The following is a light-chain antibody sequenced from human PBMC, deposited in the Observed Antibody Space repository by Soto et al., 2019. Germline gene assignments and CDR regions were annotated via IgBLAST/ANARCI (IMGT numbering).Light chain of an antibody. J-gene: IGKJ1*01. CDR2: GTS. CDR3: QQCGSLPGT. CDR1: QTVNGNY. Sequence: ETVLTQSPGTLSLPPGERATLSCRASQTVNGNYLGWYQQKPGQAPRLLIYGTSSRATGIPDRFSGSGSGTDFTLTISRLEPEDFAVYYCQQCGSLPGTFGQGTRVDIK. V-gene: IGKV3-20*01.